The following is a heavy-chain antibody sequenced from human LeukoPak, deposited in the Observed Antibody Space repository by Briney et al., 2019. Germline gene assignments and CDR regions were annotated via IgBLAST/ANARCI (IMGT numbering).Heavy chain of an antibody. CDR1: GHTFTSYD. D-gene: IGHD3-16*02. CDR2: MNPNSGNT. CDR3: ARGYHYGSGSYPRDY. J-gene: IGHJ4*02. V-gene: IGHV1-8*01. Sequence: ASVKVSCKASGHTFTSYDINWVRQATGRGLEWMGWMNPNSGNTGYAQKFQGRVTMTRNTSISTAYMELSSLRSEDTAVYYCARGYHYGSGSYPRDYWGQGTLVTVSS.